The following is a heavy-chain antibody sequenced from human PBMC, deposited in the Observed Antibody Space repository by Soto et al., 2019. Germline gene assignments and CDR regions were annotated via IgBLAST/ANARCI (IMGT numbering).Heavy chain of an antibody. J-gene: IGHJ6*02. D-gene: IGHD1-26*01. Sequence: SETLSLTCTVSGGSISSYYWSWIRQPPGKGLEWIGYIYYSGSTNYNPSLKSRVTISVDTSKNQFSLKLSSVTAADTAVYYCARLADSGSGSYYSYYYYGMDVWGQGTTVTV. V-gene: IGHV4-59*08. CDR3: ARLADSGSGSYYSYYYYGMDV. CDR2: IYYSGST. CDR1: GGSISSYY.